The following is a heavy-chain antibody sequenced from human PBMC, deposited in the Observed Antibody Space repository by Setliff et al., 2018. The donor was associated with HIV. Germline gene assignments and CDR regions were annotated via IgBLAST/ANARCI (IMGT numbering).Heavy chain of an antibody. V-gene: IGHV4-39*01. J-gene: IGHJ4*02. CDR3: ARQTWEYYDTLTGYYRSPKNFDS. CDR2: ISYTGST. D-gene: IGHD3-9*01. CDR1: GGSINRSNYY. Sequence: SETLSLTCTVPGGSINRSNYYWDWIRQPPGKGLEWIGTISYTGSTYYDPSLKSRVTISLDTSKNQFFLKLSPVTAPDTAIYYCARQTWEYYDTLTGYYRSPKNFDSWGQGTQVTVSS.